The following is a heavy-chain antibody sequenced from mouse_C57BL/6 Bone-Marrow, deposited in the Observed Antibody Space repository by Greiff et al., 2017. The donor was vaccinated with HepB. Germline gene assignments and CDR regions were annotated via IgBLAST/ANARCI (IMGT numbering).Heavy chain of an antibody. Sequence: EVQLVESGGGLVQPGGSLKLSCAASGYTFSDYYMYWVRQTPEKRLEWIAYISNGGGNTHYPDTIKGRSPIARDNAKNTLYLQMSRLKSEDTAMYYCSRDRGYDHAMDYWGQGTSVTVSS. CDR2: ISNGGGNT. V-gene: IGHV5-12*01. D-gene: IGHD2-10*02. CDR1: GYTFSDYY. CDR3: SRDRGYDHAMDY. J-gene: IGHJ4*01.